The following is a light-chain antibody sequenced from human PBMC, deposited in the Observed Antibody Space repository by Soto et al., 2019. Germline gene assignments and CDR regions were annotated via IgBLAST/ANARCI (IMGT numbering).Light chain of an antibody. CDR2: AAS. CDR1: QIISSY. Sequence: DIQMTQSPSSLSASVGDRVTITSRASQIISSYLNWYQQKPGKDPKLLIYAASSLQSGVPSRFRGSTSGTEFTLTISSLQPDDFATYYCQQYNSYSWTFGQGTKVDIK. J-gene: IGKJ1*01. CDR3: QQYNSYSWT. V-gene: IGKV1-39*01.